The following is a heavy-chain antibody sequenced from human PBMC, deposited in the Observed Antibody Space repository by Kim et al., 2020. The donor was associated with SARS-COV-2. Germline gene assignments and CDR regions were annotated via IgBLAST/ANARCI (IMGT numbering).Heavy chain of an antibody. D-gene: IGHD6-13*01. V-gene: IGHV4-34*01. Sequence: SETLSLTCAVYGGSFSGYYWSWIRQPPGKGLEWIGEINHSGSTNYNPSLKSRVTISVDTSKNQFSLKLSSVTAADTAVYYCARGRVIAAAGSFDYWGQGT. J-gene: IGHJ4*02. CDR1: GGSFSGYY. CDR2: INHSGST. CDR3: ARGRVIAAAGSFDY.